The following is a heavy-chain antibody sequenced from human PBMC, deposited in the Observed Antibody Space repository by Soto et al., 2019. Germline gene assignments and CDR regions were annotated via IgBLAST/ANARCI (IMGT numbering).Heavy chain of an antibody. CDR2: ISYDGSNK. CDR1: GFTFSSYA. Sequence: GGSLRLSCAASGFTFSSYAMHWVRQAPGKGLEWVAVISYDGSNKYYADSVKGRFTISRDNSKNTLYLQMNSLRAEDTAVYYCARVPYSSAAGIDYWGQGTLVTVSS. CDR3: ARVPYSSAAGIDY. V-gene: IGHV3-30-3*01. D-gene: IGHD6-25*01. J-gene: IGHJ4*02.